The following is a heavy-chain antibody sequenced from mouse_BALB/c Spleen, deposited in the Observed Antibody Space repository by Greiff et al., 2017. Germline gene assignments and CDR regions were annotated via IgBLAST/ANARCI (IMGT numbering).Heavy chain of an antibody. CDR3: ARPVNYYGSSPAWFAY. Sequence: EVKLVESGGGLVQPGGSLKLSCAASGFDFSRYWMSWVRQAPGKGLEWIGEINPDSSTINYTPSLKDKFIISRDNAKNTLYLQMSKVRSEDTALYYCARPVNYYGSSPAWFAYWGQGTLVTVSA. CDR2: INPDSSTI. J-gene: IGHJ3*01. D-gene: IGHD1-1*01. V-gene: IGHV4-1*02. CDR1: GFDFSRYW.